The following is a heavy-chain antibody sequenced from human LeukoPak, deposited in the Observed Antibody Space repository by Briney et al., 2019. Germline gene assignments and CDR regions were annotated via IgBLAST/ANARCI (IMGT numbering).Heavy chain of an antibody. Sequence: GGSLRLSCAASGFTFSSHWMHWLRQAPGKGLVWVSRINGDGSNTTYADSVKGRFTISRDNAKNTLYLQMNNLRADNTAVYHCVASKSSYSTDAFDIWGQGTMVTVSS. CDR1: GFTFSSHW. J-gene: IGHJ3*02. CDR3: VASKSSYSTDAFDI. CDR2: INGDGSNT. D-gene: IGHD6-6*01. V-gene: IGHV3-74*03.